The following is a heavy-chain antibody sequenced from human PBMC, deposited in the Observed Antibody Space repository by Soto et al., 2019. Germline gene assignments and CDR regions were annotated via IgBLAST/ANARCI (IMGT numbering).Heavy chain of an antibody. CDR1: DGSISSSSYY. J-gene: IGHJ4*02. V-gene: IGHV4-39*01. D-gene: IGHD3-22*01. CDR3: ARGLYDSSGFPDY. Sequence: SETLSLTCTVGDGSISSSSYYWDWIRQPPGKGLEWIGSIYYSGSTYYNPSLKSRVTISVDTSKNQFSLKLSSVTAADTAVDYCARGLYDSSGFPDYWGQGTLVTVS. CDR2: IYYSGST.